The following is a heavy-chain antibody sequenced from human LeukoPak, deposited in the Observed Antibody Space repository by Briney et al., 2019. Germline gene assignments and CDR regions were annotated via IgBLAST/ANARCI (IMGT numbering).Heavy chain of an antibody. CDR3: ARVVVGAYLGY. CDR1: GYTFTSYY. D-gene: IGHD1-26*01. CDR2: INPSGGSK. Sequence: GASLKVSCTASGYTFTSYYMHWVRQPPGQGLEWMGIINPSGGSKSYAHNLQGRVTMSRDTSTSTVYMELSSVRAEDTAVYYGARVVVGAYLGYWGQGTLATVSS. J-gene: IGHJ4*02. V-gene: IGHV1-46*04.